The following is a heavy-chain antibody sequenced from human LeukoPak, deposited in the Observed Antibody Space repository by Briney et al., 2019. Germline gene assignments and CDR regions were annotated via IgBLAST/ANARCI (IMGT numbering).Heavy chain of an antibody. V-gene: IGHV1-2*06. CDR2: INPNSGGT. D-gene: IGHD2-15*01. CDR3: AGTLISSPILYWFDP. CDR1: GYTFTGYY. J-gene: IGHJ5*02. Sequence: GASVKVPCKASGYTFTGYYMHWVRQAPGQGLEWMGRINPNSGGTNYAQKFQGRVTMTRDTSISTAYMELSRLRSDDTAVYYRAGTLISSPILYWFDPWGQGTLVTVSS.